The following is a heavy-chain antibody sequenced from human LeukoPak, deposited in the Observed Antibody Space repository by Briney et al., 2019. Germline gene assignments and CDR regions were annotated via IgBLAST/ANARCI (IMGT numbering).Heavy chain of an antibody. V-gene: IGHV1-18*01. CDR2: ISAYNGNT. CDR3: ARGPYDSSGYYPRPSSDFDY. D-gene: IGHD3-22*01. Sequence: ASVKVSCKASGYTFISYGIIWVRQAPGQGLEWMGWISAYNGNTNYAQKLQGRVTMTTDTSTSTAYMELRSLRSDDTAVYYCARGPYDSSGYYPRPSSDFDYWGQGTLVTVSS. CDR1: GYTFISYG. J-gene: IGHJ4*02.